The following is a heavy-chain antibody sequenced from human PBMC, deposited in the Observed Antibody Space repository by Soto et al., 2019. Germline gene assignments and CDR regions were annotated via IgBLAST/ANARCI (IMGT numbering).Heavy chain of an antibody. CDR2: IIPIFGTA. D-gene: IGHD5-12*01. J-gene: IGHJ6*02. V-gene: IGHV1-69*12. Sequence: QVQLVQSGAEVKKPGSSVKVSCKASGGTFSSYAISWVRQAPGQGLEWMGGIIPIFGTANYAQKFQGRVTITADESTSTAYMELSSLRSEDTAVYYCARSDTASGYDYYYYYGMDVWGQGPTVTVSS. CDR1: GGTFSSYA. CDR3: ARSDTASGYDYYYYYGMDV.